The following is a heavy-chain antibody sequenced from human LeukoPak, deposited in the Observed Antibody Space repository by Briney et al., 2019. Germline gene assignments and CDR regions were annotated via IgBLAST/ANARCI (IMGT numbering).Heavy chain of an antibody. Sequence: PGGSLRLSCAASGFTASSNYMSWVRQAPGKGLEWVSVIYSDDRTYYADSVKGRFTISRDNSKNTLYLQMNSLRAEDTAVYYCAKDRCSGVSCYTYFDYWGQGTLVTVSS. CDR3: AKDRCSGVSCYTYFDY. CDR1: GFTASSNY. D-gene: IGHD2-15*01. J-gene: IGHJ4*02. V-gene: IGHV3-53*01. CDR2: IYSDDRT.